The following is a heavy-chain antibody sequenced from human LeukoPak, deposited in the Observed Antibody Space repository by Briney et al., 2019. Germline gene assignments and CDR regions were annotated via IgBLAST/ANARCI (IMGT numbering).Heavy chain of an antibody. Sequence: SETLSLTCTVSGGSISSGGYYWSWIRQHPGKGLEWIGYIYYSGSTYYNPSLKSRVTISVDTSKNQYSLKLSSVTAADTAVYYCASYGSGSYRFDPWGQGTLVTVSS. J-gene: IGHJ5*02. V-gene: IGHV4-31*03. CDR3: ASYGSGSYRFDP. CDR2: IYYSGST. CDR1: GGSISSGGYY. D-gene: IGHD3-10*01.